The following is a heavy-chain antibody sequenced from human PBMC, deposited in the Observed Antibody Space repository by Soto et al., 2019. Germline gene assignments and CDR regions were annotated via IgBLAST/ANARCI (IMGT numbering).Heavy chain of an antibody. CDR1: EFTFSRDW. CDR3: ARGLRWGLFDY. V-gene: IGHV3-74*01. CDR2: INSDGSST. D-gene: IGHD4-17*01. Sequence: GGSLRLSCAASEFTFSRDWMHWVRQAPGKGLVWVSHINSDGSSTSYADSVNCRFTISRDNAKNTLYLQMNSLRAEDTAVYYCARGLRWGLFDYWGPGTLVTVSS. J-gene: IGHJ4*02.